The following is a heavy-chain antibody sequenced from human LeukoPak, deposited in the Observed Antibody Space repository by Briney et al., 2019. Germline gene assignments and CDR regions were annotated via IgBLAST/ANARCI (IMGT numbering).Heavy chain of an antibody. CDR3: AREALGDIVVVVAATPDAFDI. Sequence: SVKVSCKASGGTFSGYAISWVRQAPGQGLERMGRIIPIFGTANYAQKFQGRVTITTDESTSTAYMELSSLRSEDTAVYYCAREALGDIVVVVAATPDAFDIWGQGTMVTVSS. CDR2: IIPIFGTA. J-gene: IGHJ3*02. CDR1: GGTFSGYA. D-gene: IGHD2-15*01. V-gene: IGHV1-69*05.